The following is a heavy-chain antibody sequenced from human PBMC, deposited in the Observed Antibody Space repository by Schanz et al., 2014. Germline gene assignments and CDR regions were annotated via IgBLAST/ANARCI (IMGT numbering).Heavy chain of an antibody. CDR3: ARKTDSSGTGDY. CDR1: GFTFSSYG. Sequence: QVQLVESGGGVVQPGGSLRLSCAASGFTFSSYGMHWVRQAPGKGLEWVAFIRYDGSNKYYADSVKGRFTISRDGSKNTLYLQMNSLRAEDTAVYYCARKTDSSGTGDYWGQGTLVTVSS. V-gene: IGHV3-30*02. J-gene: IGHJ4*02. D-gene: IGHD6-19*01. CDR2: IRYDGSNK.